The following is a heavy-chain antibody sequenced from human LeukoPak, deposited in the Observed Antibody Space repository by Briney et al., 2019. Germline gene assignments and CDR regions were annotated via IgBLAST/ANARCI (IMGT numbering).Heavy chain of an antibody. Sequence: SETLSLTCTVSGGSISGYYWSWIRQPPGKGLEWIWYIYTSGSTNYNPSLKSRVTMSVDTSKNQFSLKLSSVTAADTAVYYCARVGSYHSYFDYWGQGTLVTVSS. CDR3: ARVGSYHSYFDY. CDR1: GGSISGYY. CDR2: IYTSGST. V-gene: IGHV4-4*08. D-gene: IGHD1-26*01. J-gene: IGHJ4*02.